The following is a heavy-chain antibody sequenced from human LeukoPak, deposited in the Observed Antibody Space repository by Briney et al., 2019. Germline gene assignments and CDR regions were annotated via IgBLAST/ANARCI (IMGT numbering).Heavy chain of an antibody. Sequence: GGSLRLSCAASGFTFDDYTMHWVRQAPGKGLEWVSLISWDGGSTYYADSVKGRFTISRDNSKNSLYLQMNSLGTEDTALYYCAKGGSGSIFYMIDYWGQGTLVTVSS. CDR1: GFTFDDYT. J-gene: IGHJ4*02. D-gene: IGHD1-26*01. CDR3: AKGGSGSIFYMIDY. V-gene: IGHV3-43*01. CDR2: ISWDGGST.